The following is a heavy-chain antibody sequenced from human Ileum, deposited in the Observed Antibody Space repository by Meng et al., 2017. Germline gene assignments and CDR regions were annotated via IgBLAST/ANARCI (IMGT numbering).Heavy chain of an antibody. CDR1: GGSISGYY. V-gene: IGHV4-59*08. J-gene: IGHJ4*02. D-gene: IGHD2-2*02. CDR3: ARGKAIPDF. Sequence: QVQLQVSGPGLVNPSETLSLTCPVSGGSISGYYWSWIRPFPGKGLEWIGYTYYSGTTNYNPSLRGRVTMSVDTSSAQFSLKLTSVPAADTAIYYCARGKAIPDFWGQGTLVTVSS. CDR2: TYYSGTT.